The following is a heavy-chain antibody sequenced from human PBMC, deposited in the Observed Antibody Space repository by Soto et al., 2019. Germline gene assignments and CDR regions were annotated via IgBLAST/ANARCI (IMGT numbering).Heavy chain of an antibody. CDR1: GFSVSSNY. Sequence: EVQLVESGGGLIQPGGSLRLSCAASGFSVSSNYMSWVRQAPGKGLEWVSVIYSGGNTHYADSVKGRFTIPRDKSKNTLYLQMNSLRAEDTAVYYCARDSTWIPYYHYGMNVWGQGTTVTVSS. J-gene: IGHJ6*02. D-gene: IGHD5-18*01. V-gene: IGHV3-53*01. CDR3: ARDSTWIPYYHYGMNV. CDR2: IYSGGNT.